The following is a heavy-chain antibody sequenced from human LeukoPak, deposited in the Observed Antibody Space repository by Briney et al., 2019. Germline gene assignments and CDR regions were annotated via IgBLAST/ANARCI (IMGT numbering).Heavy chain of an antibody. CDR3: ARAREEVIVLGNYYGMDV. CDR2: IIPIFGTA. CDR1: GGTFSSYA. Sequence: ASVKVSCKASGGTFSSYAISWVRQAPGQGLEWMGAIIPIFGTANYAQKFQGRVTITADESTCTAYMELSSLRSEDTAVYYCARAREEVIVLGNYYGMDVWGQGTTVTVSS. J-gene: IGHJ6*02. V-gene: IGHV1-69*13. D-gene: IGHD3-16*02.